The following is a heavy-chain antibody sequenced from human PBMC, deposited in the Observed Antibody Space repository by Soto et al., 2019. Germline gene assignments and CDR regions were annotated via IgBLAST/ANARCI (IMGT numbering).Heavy chain of an antibody. D-gene: IGHD3-10*01. CDR2: ISYSGRT. CDR1: GGSISSSSYY. J-gene: IGHJ3*02. Sequence: QLQLQESGPGLVKPSESLSLPCTVSGGSISSSSYYWGWIRQPPGKGLEWIGSISYSGRTYYNPSLKSRGTISVHTSKNQFSLKLSSVTAADTAVYYCAMGASGSYSNAFDIWGQGTMVTVSS. V-gene: IGHV4-39*01. CDR3: AMGASGSYSNAFDI.